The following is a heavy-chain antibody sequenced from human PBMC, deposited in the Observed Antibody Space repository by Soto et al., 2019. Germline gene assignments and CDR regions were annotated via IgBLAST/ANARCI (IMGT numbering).Heavy chain of an antibody. V-gene: IGHV1-69*13. Sequence: SVKVSCKASGGTFSSYAISWVRQAPGQGLEWMGGIIPIFGTANYAQKFQGRVTITADESTSTAYMELSSLRSEDTAVYYCAREDCSGGSCYPSPADYYYVMDGWGQGTTVTVSS. CDR2: IIPIFGTA. J-gene: IGHJ6*02. D-gene: IGHD2-15*01. CDR1: GGTFSSYA. CDR3: AREDCSGGSCYPSPADYYYVMDG.